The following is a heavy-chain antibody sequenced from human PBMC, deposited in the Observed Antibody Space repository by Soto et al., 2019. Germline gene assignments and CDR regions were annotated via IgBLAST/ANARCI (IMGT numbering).Heavy chain of an antibody. V-gene: IGHV4-30-4*01. J-gene: IGHJ4*02. CDR1: GGSLSTGDYY. CDR3: ASQARGDFGPFDS. D-gene: IGHD4-17*01. Sequence: QVQLQESGPGLVKPSQTLALTCTVSGGSLSTGDYYWNWIRQPPGKGLEYIGYIFYGGSTFYNPSLKGRLTISVDTSKNQFSLKLTSVTAADTAVYFCASQARGDFGPFDSWGQGTLVTVSS. CDR2: IFYGGST.